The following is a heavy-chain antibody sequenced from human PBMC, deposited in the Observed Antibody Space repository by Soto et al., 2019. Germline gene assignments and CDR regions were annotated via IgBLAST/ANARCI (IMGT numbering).Heavy chain of an antibody. Sequence: SETLSLTCAVSGGSISSSNWWSWVRQPPGKGLEWIGEIYHSGSTNYNPSLKSRVTISVDKSKNQFSLKLSSVTAADTAVYYCAGQYSSSWAYYYYYGMDVWGQGTTVTVSS. CDR2: IYHSGST. D-gene: IGHD6-13*01. V-gene: IGHV4-4*02. J-gene: IGHJ6*02. CDR3: AGQYSSSWAYYYYYGMDV. CDR1: GGSISSSNW.